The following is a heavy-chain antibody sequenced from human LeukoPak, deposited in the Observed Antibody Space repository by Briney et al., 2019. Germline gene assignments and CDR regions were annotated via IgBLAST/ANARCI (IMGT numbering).Heavy chain of an antibody. D-gene: IGHD3-10*01. CDR3: AKGSRGYYYYHGMDV. V-gene: IGHV3-23*01. CDR2: ISGSGGST. J-gene: IGHJ6*02. Sequence: PGGSLRLSCAASGFTFSSYAMSWVRQAPGKGLEWVSAISGSGGSTYYADSVKGRFTISRDNSKNTLYLQMNSLRAEDTAVYYCAKGSRGYYYYHGMDVWGQGTTVTVSS. CDR1: GFTFSSYA.